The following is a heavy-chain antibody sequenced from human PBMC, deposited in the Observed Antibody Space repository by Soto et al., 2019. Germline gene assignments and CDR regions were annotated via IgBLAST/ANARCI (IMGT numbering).Heavy chain of an antibody. D-gene: IGHD2-8*01. V-gene: IGHV4-30-2*01. Sequence: TLSLTCAVSGGSISSGGYSWSWIRQPPGKGLEWIGYIYHSGSTYYNPSLKSRVTISVDRSKNQFSLKLSSVTAADTAVYYCARDRRSMSWVYFDVWGQGTTVTVSS. J-gene: IGHJ6*02. CDR1: GGSISSGGYS. CDR2: IYHSGST. CDR3: ARDRRSMSWVYFDV.